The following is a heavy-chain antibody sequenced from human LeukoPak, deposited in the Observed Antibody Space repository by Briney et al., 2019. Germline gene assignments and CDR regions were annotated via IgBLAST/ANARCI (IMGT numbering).Heavy chain of an antibody. D-gene: IGHD4-17*01. CDR2: IYHSGST. CDR3: ARVRPYGDYPQRDWFDP. CDR1: GGSISSGGYY. V-gene: IGHV4-30-2*01. J-gene: IGHJ5*02. Sequence: PSETLSLTCTVSGGSISSGGYYWSWIRQPPGKGLEWIGYIYHSGSTYYNPSLKSRVTKSVDTSKNQFSLKLSSVTAADTAVYYCARVRPYGDYPQRDWFDPWGQGTLVTVSS.